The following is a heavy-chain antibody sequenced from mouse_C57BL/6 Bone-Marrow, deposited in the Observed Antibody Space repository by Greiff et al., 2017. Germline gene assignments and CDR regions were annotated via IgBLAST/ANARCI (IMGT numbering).Heavy chain of an antibody. Sequence: DVMLVESGEGLVKPGGSLKLSCPASGFTFSSYAMSWVRQTPEKRLEWVAYISSGGDYIYYADTVKGRITISRDNARNTLYLQMSSLKSEDTAMYYCTRITTVVARYYFDYWGQGTTLTVSS. CDR2: ISSGGDYI. J-gene: IGHJ2*01. CDR3: TRITTVVARYYFDY. D-gene: IGHD1-1*01. CDR1: GFTFSSYA. V-gene: IGHV5-9-1*02.